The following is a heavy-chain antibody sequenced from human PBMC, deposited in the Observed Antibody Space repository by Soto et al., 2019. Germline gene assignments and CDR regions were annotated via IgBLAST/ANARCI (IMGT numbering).Heavy chain of an antibody. CDR3: ARGSWDDVSRHNYMDF. D-gene: IGHD1-1*01. V-gene: IGHV6-1*01. J-gene: IGHJ6*03. Sequence: SQTLSLTCDISGDSVSSNSAAWNCIRQTPSRGLEWLGRTYYKSKWYYDYAVSVKSRIIVNPDTSKNQFSLHLNSVTPEDTAVYYCARGSWDDVSRHNYMDFWGKGTTVTVSS. CDR1: GDSVSSNSAA. CDR2: TYYKSKWYY.